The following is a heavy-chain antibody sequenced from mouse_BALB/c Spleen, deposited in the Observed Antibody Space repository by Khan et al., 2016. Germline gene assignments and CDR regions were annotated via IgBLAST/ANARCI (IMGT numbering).Heavy chain of an antibody. V-gene: IGHV9-3*02. CDR3: ARWYGNYALDY. Sequence: QIQLVQSGPELKKPGETVKISCKASGYTFTNYGVHWVKQAPGKGLKWMGWINTNTGAPTYAEEFKGRFAFSLETSASTAFLQIDNLKNEDTATYFCARWYGNYALDYWGQRTSVTVSS. CDR1: GYTFTNYG. D-gene: IGHD2-10*02. J-gene: IGHJ4*01. CDR2: INTNTGAP.